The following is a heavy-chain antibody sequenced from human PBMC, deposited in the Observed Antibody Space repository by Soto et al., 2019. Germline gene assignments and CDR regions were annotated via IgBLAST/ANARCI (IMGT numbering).Heavy chain of an antibody. V-gene: IGHV1-69*06. D-gene: IGHD1-1*01. J-gene: IGHJ4*02. CDR3: AAEGRFTGTDRFDY. CDR2: IIPNFDTT. CDR1: GGTFSHYG. Sequence: QVQLVQSGAEAKKPGSSVKVSCKISGGTFSHYGVSWVRQAPGQGLEWMGMIIPNFDTTNYAQKFQGRVTITADTSTSTGFTELSSLSSDDTAVYYLAAEGRFTGTDRFDYWGQGTLVTVCS.